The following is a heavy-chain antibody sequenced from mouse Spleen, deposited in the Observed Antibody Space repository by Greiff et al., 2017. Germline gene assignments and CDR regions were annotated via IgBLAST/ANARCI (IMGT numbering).Heavy chain of an antibody. CDR1: GYTFTSYW. V-gene: IGHV1-69*01. J-gene: IGHJ2*01. Sequence: QVQLQQPGAELVMPGASVKLSCKASGYTFTSYWMHWVKQRPGQGLEWIGEIDPSDSYTNYNQKFKGKATLTLDKSSSTAYMQLSSLTSEDSAVYYCARSYYGSRIDYWGQGTTLTVSS. D-gene: IGHD1-1*01. CDR3: ARSYYGSRIDY. CDR2: IDPSDSYT.